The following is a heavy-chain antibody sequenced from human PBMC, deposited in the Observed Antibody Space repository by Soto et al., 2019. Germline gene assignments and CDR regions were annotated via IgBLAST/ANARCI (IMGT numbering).Heavy chain of an antibody. CDR3: ARDITMVPYYCYGMDV. J-gene: IGHJ6*02. Sequence: GASVKVSCKASGGTFSSYAISWVRQAPGQGLEWMGGIIPIFGTANYAQKFQGRVTITADESTSTAYMELSSLRSEDTAVYYCARDITMVPYYCYGMDVWGQGTTVTVSS. D-gene: IGHD3-10*01. CDR2: IIPIFGTA. CDR1: GGTFSSYA. V-gene: IGHV1-69*13.